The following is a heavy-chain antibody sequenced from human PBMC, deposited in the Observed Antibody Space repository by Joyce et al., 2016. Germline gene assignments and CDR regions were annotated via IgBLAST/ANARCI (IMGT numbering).Heavy chain of an antibody. V-gene: IGHV3-43*01. D-gene: IGHD5-12*01. CDR1: GFTFDHYS. CDR2: ISGDGDNT. J-gene: IGHJ5*01. CDR3: ARDARRGGYVFDA. Sequence: EVRLEASGGAVVRPGRSLRPSCVGTGFTFDHYSIHWVRQAPGKGLVWVYLISGDGDNTYYADAVNGRFTISRDNGKTSLYLQMNCLTTEGSALYYCARDARRGGYVFDAWGQGTLVTVSS.